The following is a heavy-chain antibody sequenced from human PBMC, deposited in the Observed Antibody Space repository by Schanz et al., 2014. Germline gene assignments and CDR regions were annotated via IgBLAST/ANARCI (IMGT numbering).Heavy chain of an antibody. D-gene: IGHD5-12*01. CDR1: GFTFSSYD. Sequence: VQLVESGGGLVKPGGFLRLSCVASGFTFSSYDVFWVRQAPGKGLEWVAILWHDGSKKYYADSVKGRFTVSRDNSKNTLYLQLNSLRAEDTAVYYCARDFHGYGPHLDYWGQGSLVTVSS. CDR2: LWHDGSKK. CDR3: ARDFHGYGPHLDY. V-gene: IGHV3-30*02. J-gene: IGHJ4*02.